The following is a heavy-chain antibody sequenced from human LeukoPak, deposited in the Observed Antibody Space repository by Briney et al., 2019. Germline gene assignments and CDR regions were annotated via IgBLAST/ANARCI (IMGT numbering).Heavy chain of an antibody. Sequence: GESLKISGKGSGYSFTSYWIGWVRQMPGKGLEWMGIIYPGDSDTRYSPSFQGQVTISADKSISTAYLQWSSLKASDTAMYYCARSATDYDSSGYYSYWGQGTLVTVSS. CDR1: GYSFTSYW. J-gene: IGHJ4*02. CDR2: IYPGDSDT. CDR3: ARSATDYDSSGYYSY. D-gene: IGHD3-22*01. V-gene: IGHV5-51*01.